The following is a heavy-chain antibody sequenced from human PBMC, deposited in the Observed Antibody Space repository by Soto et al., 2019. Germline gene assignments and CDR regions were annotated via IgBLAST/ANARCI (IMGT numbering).Heavy chain of an antibody. CDR3: ARDVLQEYSSDAFDI. D-gene: IGHD6-13*01. J-gene: IGHJ3*02. CDR1: GFTFSSYA. V-gene: IGHV3-30-3*01. CDR2: ISYDGSNK. Sequence: QVQLVESGGGVVQPGRSLRLSCAASGFTFSSYAMHWVRQAPGKGLEWVAVISYDGSNKYYADSVKGRFTISRDNSKNTLYLQMICLRAEATAVYYCARDVLQEYSSDAFDIWGQGTMVTVSS.